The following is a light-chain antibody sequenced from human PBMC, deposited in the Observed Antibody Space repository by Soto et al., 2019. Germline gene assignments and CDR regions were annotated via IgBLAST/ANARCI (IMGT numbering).Light chain of an antibody. Sequence: SYELTQPPSGSVAPGQTARITCGANNIGSKSVHWYQQKPGQAPVLVVYDDSDRPSGIPERFSGSSSGNTATLTIGRVEGGDEAHYFCQVWDSGSNHYVFGTGTKVTGL. J-gene: IGLJ1*01. V-gene: IGLV3-21*02. CDR2: DDS. CDR1: NIGSKS. CDR3: QVWDSGSNHYV.